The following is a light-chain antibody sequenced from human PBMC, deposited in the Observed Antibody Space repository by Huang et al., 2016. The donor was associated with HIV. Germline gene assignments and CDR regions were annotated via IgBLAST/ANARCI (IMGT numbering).Light chain of an antibody. CDR2: DAS. J-gene: IGKJ5*01. Sequence: EIVLTQSPANLSLSPGERAPLSCRASQSVNSHLAWYQQNPGQAPRLLIYDASRRATGMPARFSGSGSGTDFTLTINSLQPEEFTVYYCQQRSGWPPSITFGQGTRLEIK. CDR1: QSVNSH. V-gene: IGKV3-11*01. CDR3: QQRSGWPPSIT.